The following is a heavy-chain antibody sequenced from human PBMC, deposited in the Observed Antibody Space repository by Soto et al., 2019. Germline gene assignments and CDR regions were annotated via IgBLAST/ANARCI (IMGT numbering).Heavy chain of an antibody. V-gene: IGHV4-28*01. CDR2: IYYSGTT. CDR1: GYSISSSNW. J-gene: IGHJ4*02. CDR3: ARREIQGPIDY. D-gene: IGHD1-26*01. Sequence: QVQLQESGPGLVKPSDTLSLTCAVSGYSISSSNWWGWIRQPPGKGLEWIGYIYYSGTTYYNPSLKXRXTXSIXTSKTQFSLKLPSVTAVDTAVYYCARREIQGPIDYWGQGTLVTVSS.